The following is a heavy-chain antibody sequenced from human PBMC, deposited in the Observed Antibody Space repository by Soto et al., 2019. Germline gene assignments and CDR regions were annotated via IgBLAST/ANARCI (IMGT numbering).Heavy chain of an antibody. CDR2: ILVGGST. V-gene: IGHV3-23*01. CDR3: AKATATGRGAFDI. Sequence: GGSLRLSCAASGFICSSYDMSWVRQAPGKGLEWVSTILVGGSTHYEDSVKGRFTISRDRSKNTLYLQMNSLTAGDTAVYYCAKATATGRGAFDICGQGTMVTVSS. CDR1: GFICSSYD. D-gene: IGHD3-9*01. J-gene: IGHJ3*02.